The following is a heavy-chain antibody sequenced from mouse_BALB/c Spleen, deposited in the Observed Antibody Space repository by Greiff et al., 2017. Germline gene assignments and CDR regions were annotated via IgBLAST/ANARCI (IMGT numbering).Heavy chain of an antibody. J-gene: IGHJ4*01. CDR2: IDPENGNT. Sequence: EVQLQQSGAELVRPGALVKLSCKASGFNINDYYMHWVKQRPEQGLEWIGWIDPENGNTIYDPKFQGKASITADTSSNTAYLQLSSLTSEDTAVYYCARGIYYGSSYPHYYAMDYWGQGTSVTVSS. D-gene: IGHD1-1*01. V-gene: IGHV14-1*02. CDR3: ARGIYYGSSYPHYYAMDY. CDR1: GFNINDYY.